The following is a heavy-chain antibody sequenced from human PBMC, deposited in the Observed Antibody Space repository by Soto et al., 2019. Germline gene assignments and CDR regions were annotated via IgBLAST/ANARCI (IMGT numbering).Heavy chain of an antibody. CDR3: AAINYYYDSSGYRYYFDY. Sequence: VASVKVSCKASGFTFTSSAVQWVRQARGQRLEWIGWIVVGSGNTNYAQKFQERVTITRDMSTSTAYMELSSLRSEDTAVYYCAAINYYYDSSGYRYYFDYWGQGTLVTVSS. V-gene: IGHV1-58*01. CDR1: GFTFTSSA. J-gene: IGHJ4*02. CDR2: IVVGSGNT. D-gene: IGHD3-22*01.